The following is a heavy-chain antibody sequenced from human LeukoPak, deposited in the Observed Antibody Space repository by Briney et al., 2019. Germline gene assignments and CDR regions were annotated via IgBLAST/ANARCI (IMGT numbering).Heavy chain of an antibody. D-gene: IGHD1-1*01. Sequence: GGSLRLSCAASGFTFSDYAMSWVRQAPGKGLEWLSVISGGSSGSTYYADSVTGRFTVSRDNSKNTVYLQINTLRTDDAAIYYCAKPYPTLTTSAVLDNWGQGTLVTVSS. J-gene: IGHJ4*02. CDR2: ISGGSSGST. V-gene: IGHV3-23*01. CDR3: AKPYPTLTTSAVLDN. CDR1: GFTFSDYA.